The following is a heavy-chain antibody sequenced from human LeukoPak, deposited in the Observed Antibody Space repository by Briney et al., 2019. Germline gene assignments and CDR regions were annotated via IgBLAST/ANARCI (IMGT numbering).Heavy chain of an antibody. D-gene: IGHD2-8*01. V-gene: IGHV4-59*01. J-gene: IGHJ3*02. Sequence: TSETLPLTCTVSGGSISSYYWSWIRQPPGKGLEWIGYIYYSGSTNYNPSLKSRVTISVDTSKNQFSLKLSSVTAADTAVYYCARDEGGTNPLNAFDIWGQGTMVTVSS. CDR1: GGSISSYY. CDR2: IYYSGST. CDR3: ARDEGGTNPLNAFDI.